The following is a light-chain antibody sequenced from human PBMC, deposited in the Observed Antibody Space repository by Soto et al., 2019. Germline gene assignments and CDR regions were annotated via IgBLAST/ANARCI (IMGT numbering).Light chain of an antibody. V-gene: IGKV3-20*01. J-gene: IGKJ1*01. CDR3: QQYGSSGT. CDR2: GAS. Sequence: EIVLTQSPGTLSLSPGERATLSCRASQSASSSHLGWYQQKPGQAPRLLIYGASTRATCIPARFSGSGSGTEFTLTISRLEPEDFAVYYCQQYGSSGTFGQGTKVDI. CDR1: QSASSSH.